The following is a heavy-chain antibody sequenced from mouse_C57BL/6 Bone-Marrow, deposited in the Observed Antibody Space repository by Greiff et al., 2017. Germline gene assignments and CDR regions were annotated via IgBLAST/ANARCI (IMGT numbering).Heavy chain of an antibody. V-gene: IGHV1-82*01. CDR1: GYAFSSSW. D-gene: IGHD3-3*01. CDR3: AREGFHWYFDV. Sequence: QLQQSGPELVKPGASVKISCKASGYAFSSSWMNWVKQRPGKGLEWIGRIYPGDGDTNYNGKFKGKATLTADKSSSTAYMQLSSLTSEDSAVYFCAREGFHWYFDVWGTGTTVTVSS. J-gene: IGHJ1*03. CDR2: IYPGDGDT.